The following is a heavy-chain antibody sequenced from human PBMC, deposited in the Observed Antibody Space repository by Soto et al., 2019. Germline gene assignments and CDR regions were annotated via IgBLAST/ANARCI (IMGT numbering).Heavy chain of an antibody. V-gene: IGHV1-69*02. J-gene: IGHJ4*02. Sequence: QVQLVQSGAEVKKPGSSVKVSCKASGGTFSSYTISWVRQAPGQGLEWVGRIIPILGIANYAQKFQGRVTITADKSTSTAYMELSSLRSEDTAVYYCARVGYSGYDYRDYWGQGTLVTVSS. CDR1: GGTFSSYT. CDR3: ARVGYSGYDYRDY. CDR2: IIPILGIA. D-gene: IGHD5-12*01.